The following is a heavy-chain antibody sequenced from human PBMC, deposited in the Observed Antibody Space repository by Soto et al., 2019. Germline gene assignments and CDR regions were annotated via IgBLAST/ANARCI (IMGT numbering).Heavy chain of an antibody. CDR2: IIPIFGTA. V-gene: IGHV1-69*13. CDR3: AREGEYYFTSSAYSFLY. CDR1: AGTFSSYA. D-gene: IGHD3-22*01. Sequence: ASVKVSCKASAGTFSSYAISWVRQAPGQGLEWMGGIIPIFGTANYAQKFQGRVTITADESTSTVYMELSSRRSEDTAVYFCAREGEYYFTSSAYSFLYWGQGTLVTVS. J-gene: IGHJ4*02.